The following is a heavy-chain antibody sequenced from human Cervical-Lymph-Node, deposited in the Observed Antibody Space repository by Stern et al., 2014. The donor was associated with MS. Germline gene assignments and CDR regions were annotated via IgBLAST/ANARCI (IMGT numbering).Heavy chain of an antibody. D-gene: IGHD3-3*01. CDR1: GFTFSGHG. Sequence: QVQLVESGGGVVQPGRSLRLSCAASGFTFSGHGMHWVRQAPGKGLEWVAVIWHDGSIKLYVDSVKGRFTISRDNSKNTLYLQMNSLRAEDTAVYFCARDHGFWGGYHPLDLWGQGTLVTVSS. CDR3: ARDHGFWGGYHPLDL. CDR2: IWHDGSIK. J-gene: IGHJ4*02. V-gene: IGHV3-33*01.